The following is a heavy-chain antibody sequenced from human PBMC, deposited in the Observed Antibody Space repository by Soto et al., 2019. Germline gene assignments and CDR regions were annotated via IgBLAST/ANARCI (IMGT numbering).Heavy chain of an antibody. J-gene: IGHJ4*02. D-gene: IGHD2-2*01. CDR1: GCSISSSSYY. CDR2: SDYSRST. Sequence: QLQLQESGPGLVKPSETLYLTCTVSGCSISSSSYYWGWIRQPPGKGLEWIGSSDYSRSTYYNPSSKSRITITAVTSKDQSSLKQTSVAAADTDEDVCAGIPAMFPHNDYWSQGTLVTVSS. V-gene: IGHV4-39*01. CDR3: AGIPAMFPHNDY.